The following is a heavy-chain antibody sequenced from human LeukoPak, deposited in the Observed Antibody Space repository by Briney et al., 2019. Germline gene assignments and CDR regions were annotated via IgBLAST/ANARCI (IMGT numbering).Heavy chain of an antibody. Sequence: SGTLSLTCAVSGGSISSSNWWSWVRQPPGKGLEWIGEIYHSGSTNYNPSLKSRVTISVDKSKNQFSLKLSSVTAADTAVYYCARRAFGGVIVFPQMFDYWGQGTLVTVSS. V-gene: IGHV4-4*02. CDR2: IYHSGST. CDR3: ARRAFGGVIVFPQMFDY. CDR1: GGSISSSNW. D-gene: IGHD3-16*02. J-gene: IGHJ4*02.